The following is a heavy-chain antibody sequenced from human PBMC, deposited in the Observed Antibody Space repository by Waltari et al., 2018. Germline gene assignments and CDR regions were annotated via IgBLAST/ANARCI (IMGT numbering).Heavy chain of an antibody. Sequence: VQLVQYGAAVAKPGASATVSGKVSGYTLTELSMHWVRQAPGKGLEWMGGFGPEDGETIYAQKFQGRVAMTEDTSTDTAYMELSGLRSEDTAVYYCATLYSSSALRFDPWGQGTLVTVSS. CDR3: ATLYSSSALRFDP. V-gene: IGHV1-24*01. J-gene: IGHJ5*02. CDR2: FGPEDGET. D-gene: IGHD6-6*01. CDR1: GYTLTELS.